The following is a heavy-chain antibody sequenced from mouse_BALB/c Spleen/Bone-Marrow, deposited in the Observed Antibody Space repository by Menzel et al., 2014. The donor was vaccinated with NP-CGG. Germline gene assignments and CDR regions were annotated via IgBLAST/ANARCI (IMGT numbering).Heavy chain of an antibody. CDR1: GYTFTSYW. V-gene: IGHV1-69*02. CDR3: TRRYHGSNYDH. D-gene: IGHD2-5*01. J-gene: IGHJ2*01. CDR2: IYPSDSYT. Sequence: QVQLQQSGAELVRPGASVKLSCKASGYTFTSYWINWVKQRPGQGLEWIGNIYPSDSYTNYNQKFKDKATLTVDKSSSTAFNQVSSPTSEDSAVYYCTRRYHGSNYDHWGQGTT.